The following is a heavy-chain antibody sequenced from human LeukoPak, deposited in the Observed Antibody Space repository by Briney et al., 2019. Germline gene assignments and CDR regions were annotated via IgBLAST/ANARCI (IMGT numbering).Heavy chain of an antibody. CDR3: AREPQGDSSGYDAFDI. J-gene: IGHJ3*02. CDR2: IYRGGCT. D-gene: IGHD3-22*01. CDR1: GFTVSSNY. V-gene: IGHV3-66*01. Sequence: PGGALRLSCAASGFTVSSNYMTWVRQAPGKGLEWVSVIYRGGCTYYADSVKGRFTLSRDNSKNTLFLQMNSLRAEDTAVYYCAREPQGDSSGYDAFDIWGQGTMVTVLS.